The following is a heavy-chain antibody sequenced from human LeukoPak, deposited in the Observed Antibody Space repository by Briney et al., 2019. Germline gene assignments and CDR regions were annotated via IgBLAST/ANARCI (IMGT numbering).Heavy chain of an antibody. J-gene: IGHJ4*02. CDR3: ARAYSSSFAPFDY. V-gene: IGHV4-59*08. CDR2: IYYTGST. CDR1: GASVTTYY. D-gene: IGHD6-6*01. Sequence: SETLSLTCTVSGASVTTYYWSWIRQPPGKGLEFIGQIYYTGSTNYNPSLKSRVTISVDMSKNQFSLKLSSVTAADTAVYYCARAYSSSFAPFDYWGQGTLVTVSS.